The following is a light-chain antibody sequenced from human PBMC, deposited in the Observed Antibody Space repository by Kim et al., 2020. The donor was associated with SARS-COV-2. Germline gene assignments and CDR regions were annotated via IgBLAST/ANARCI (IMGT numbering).Light chain of an antibody. J-gene: IGKJ2*03. Sequence: SVSPGERVSLSCRASQTVGNGDLAWYQQKPGQAPRLLISGASTRATGIPDRFSGSGSGTDFTLTISGLESEDLAVYYCQQYGSSYSFGQGTKLEI. CDR3: QQYGSSYS. V-gene: IGKV3-20*01. CDR2: GAS. CDR1: QTVGNGD.